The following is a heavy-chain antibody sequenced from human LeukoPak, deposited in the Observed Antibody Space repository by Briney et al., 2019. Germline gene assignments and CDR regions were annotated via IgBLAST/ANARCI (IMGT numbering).Heavy chain of an antibody. V-gene: IGHV5-51*01. CDR3: ARLRKGWFGDLSFDY. D-gene: IGHD3-10*01. CDR2: IYPGDSDT. Sequence: GESLKISCKGTGYSFTSYWIGWVRQMPGKGLEWMGIIYPGDSDTRYSPSLQGQVTISADKSISTAYLQWSSLKASDTAMYYCARLRKGWFGDLSFDYWGQGTTLTVSS. CDR1: GYSFTSYW. J-gene: IGHJ4*02.